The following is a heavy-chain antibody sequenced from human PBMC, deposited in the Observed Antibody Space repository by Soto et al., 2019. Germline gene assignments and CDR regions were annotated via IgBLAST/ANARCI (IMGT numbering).Heavy chain of an antibody. J-gene: IGHJ6*02. CDR3: AKGYVGGSYRPSMDV. V-gene: IGHV3-11*01. D-gene: IGHD3-16*02. CDR1: GFTFNDYY. Sequence: QGQLGESGGGLAKPGGSLRLSCAASGFTFNDYYMSWIRQAPGKGLEWVSDISSSGTTIYYADSVKGRFTISRDKARNSLFLQMSSLRAEDTAVYYCAKGYVGGSYRPSMDVWGHGTTVIVSS. CDR2: ISSSGTTI.